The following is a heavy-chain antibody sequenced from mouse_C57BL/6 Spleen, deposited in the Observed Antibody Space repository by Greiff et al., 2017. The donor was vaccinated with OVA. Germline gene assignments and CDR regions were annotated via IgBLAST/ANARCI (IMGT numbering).Heavy chain of an antibody. CDR3: ARGGNGYGGPYYFDY. CDR2: IDPSDSET. J-gene: IGHJ2*01. Sequence: QVQLRQPGAELVRPGSSVKLSCKASGYTFTSYWMHWVKQRPIQGLEWIGNIDPSDSETHYNQKFKDKATLTVDKSSSTAYMQLSSLTSEDSAVYYCARGGNGYGGPYYFDYWGQGTTLTVSS. V-gene: IGHV1-52*01. D-gene: IGHD2-2*01. CDR1: GYTFTSYW.